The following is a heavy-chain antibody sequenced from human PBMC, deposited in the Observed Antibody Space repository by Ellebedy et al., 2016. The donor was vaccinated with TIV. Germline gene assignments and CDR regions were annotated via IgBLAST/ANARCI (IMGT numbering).Heavy chain of an antibody. CDR1: GYTFTRYY. CDR2: INPNSGGT. V-gene: IGHV1-2*04. CDR3: ARLEPSYDAFDI. J-gene: IGHJ3*02. Sequence: ASVKVSXXASGYTFTRYYMHWVRQAPGQGLEWMGWINPNSGGTKYAQKFQGWVTMTRDTSINTAYMELSRLKSDDTAVYYCARLEPSYDAFDIWGQGTMVTVSS.